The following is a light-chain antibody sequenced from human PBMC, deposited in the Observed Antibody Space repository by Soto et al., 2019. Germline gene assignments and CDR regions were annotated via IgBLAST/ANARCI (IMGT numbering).Light chain of an antibody. CDR1: QSISSW. Sequence: DIQMTQSPSSLSASVGDRFTITFRASQSISSWLAWYQQKPGKAPKLLIYKASTLKSGVPSRFSGSGSGTEFTLTISSLQSEDFAVYYCLQYHYWWTFGQGTKVDIK. CDR3: LQYHYWWT. J-gene: IGKJ1*01. CDR2: KAS. V-gene: IGKV1-5*03.